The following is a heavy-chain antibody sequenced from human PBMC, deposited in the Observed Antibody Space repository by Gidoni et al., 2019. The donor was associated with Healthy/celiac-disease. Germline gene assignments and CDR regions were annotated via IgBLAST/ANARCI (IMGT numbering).Heavy chain of an antibody. D-gene: IGHD6-19*01. CDR1: GYSFPSYW. J-gene: IGHJ6*02. CDR2: IYPGDSDT. V-gene: IGHV5-51*01. Sequence: EVQLVPSGAEVKKPGESLKISCKGSGYSFPSYWIGWVRQMPGKGLAWMGIIYPGDSDTRYSPSFQGQVTISADKSISTAYLQWSSLKASDTAMYYCARLSVAGTGYYYYGMDVWGQGTTVTVSS. CDR3: ARLSVAGTGYYYYGMDV.